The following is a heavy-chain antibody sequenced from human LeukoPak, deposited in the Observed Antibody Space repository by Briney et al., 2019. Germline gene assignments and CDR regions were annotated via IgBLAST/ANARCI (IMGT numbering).Heavy chain of an antibody. CDR3: AREMTTPDDAFDI. CDR2: IQYDGHDI. D-gene: IGHD4-11*01. V-gene: IGHV3-30*02. J-gene: IGHJ3*02. CDR1: GFTFSRYD. Sequence: GGSLRLSCAASGFTFSRYDMHWVRQAPGKGLEWVAFIQYDGHDIYYADSVRGRFTISRDNSKNILSLQMNSLRAEDTAVYYCAREMTTPDDAFDIWGQGTMVTVSS.